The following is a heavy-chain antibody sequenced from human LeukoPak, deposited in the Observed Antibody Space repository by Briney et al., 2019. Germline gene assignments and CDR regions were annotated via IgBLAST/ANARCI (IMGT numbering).Heavy chain of an antibody. D-gene: IGHD1-26*01. Sequence: PSETLSLTCTVSGYSIRSGYYWGWIRQPPGKGLEWIGCIFHSGSSYFNSSLKSRLTILPDTSKNQFSLNLTSVTAAGTAVYYCARVSWDINYVDFWGRGTLVTVSS. J-gene: IGHJ4*02. CDR2: IFHSGSS. CDR3: ARVSWDINYVDF. CDR1: GYSIRSGYY. V-gene: IGHV4-38-2*02.